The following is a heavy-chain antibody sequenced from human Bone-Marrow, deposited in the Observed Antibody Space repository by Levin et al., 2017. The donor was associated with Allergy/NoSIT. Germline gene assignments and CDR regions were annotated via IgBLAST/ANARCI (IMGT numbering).Heavy chain of an antibody. CDR2: INAGNGNT. CDR1: GYTFTSYA. J-gene: IGHJ6*02. V-gene: IGHV1-3*01. Sequence: GESLKISCKASGYTFTSYAMHWVRQAPGQRLEWMGWINAGNGNTKYSQKFQGRVTITRDTSASTAYMELSSLRSEDTAVYYCARPLNIFVGPYYYYGMDVWGQGTTVTVSS. D-gene: IGHD3-3*02. CDR3: ARPLNIFVGPYYYYGMDV.